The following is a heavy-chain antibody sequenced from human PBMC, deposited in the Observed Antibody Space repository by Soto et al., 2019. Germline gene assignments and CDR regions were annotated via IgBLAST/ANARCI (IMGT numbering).Heavy chain of an antibody. CDR2: IYYSGST. CDR3: ARLTIFGVVIIIDY. Sequence: SETLSLTCTVSGGSISSSSYYWGWIRQPPGKGLEWIGSIYYSGSTYYNPSLKSRVTISVDTSKNQFSLQLSSVTAADTAVYYCARLTIFGVVIIIDYWGQGTLVTVPQ. V-gene: IGHV4-39*01. J-gene: IGHJ4*02. D-gene: IGHD3-3*01. CDR1: GGSISSSSYY.